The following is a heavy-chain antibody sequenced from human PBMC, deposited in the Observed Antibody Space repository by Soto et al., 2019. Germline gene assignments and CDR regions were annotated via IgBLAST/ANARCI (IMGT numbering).Heavy chain of an antibody. J-gene: IGHJ4*02. CDR3: ARRKAYVFDY. Sequence: SETLSLTCTVSGGSISSSSYYWGWIRQPPGKGMEWIGSIYYSGSTYYNPSLKSRVTISVDTSKNQFSLKLSSVSVADTAVYYCARRKAYVFDYWGQGTLVIVSS. CDR1: GGSISSSSYY. D-gene: IGHD3-10*02. CDR2: IYYSGST. V-gene: IGHV4-39*01.